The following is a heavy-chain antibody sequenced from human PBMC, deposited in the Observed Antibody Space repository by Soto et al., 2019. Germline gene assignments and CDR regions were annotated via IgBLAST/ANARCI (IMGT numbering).Heavy chain of an antibody. Sequence: SETLSLTCTVSGGYISSYYWSWIRQPPGKGLEWIGYIYYSGSTNYNPSLKSRVTISVDTSKNQFSLKLNSMTAADTAVYYCAGHNYGSGSTYFDYWGQGTLVTVSS. D-gene: IGHD3-10*01. CDR3: AGHNYGSGSTYFDY. J-gene: IGHJ4*02. V-gene: IGHV4-59*08. CDR2: IYYSGST. CDR1: GGYISSYY.